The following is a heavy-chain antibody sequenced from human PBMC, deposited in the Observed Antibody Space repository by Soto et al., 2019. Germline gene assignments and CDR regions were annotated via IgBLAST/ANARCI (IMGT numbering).Heavy chain of an antibody. J-gene: IGHJ4*02. CDR3: ERSDYYYGSGSFRVYFDY. CDR2: IYYSGST. V-gene: IGHV4-59*01. Sequence: PSETLSLTCTVSGGSISSYYWSWIRQPPGKGLEWIGYIYYSGSTNYNPSLKSRVTISVDTSKNQFSLKLSSVTAADTAVYYCERSDYYYGSGSFRVYFDYWGQGTLVTVSP. CDR1: GGSISSYY. D-gene: IGHD3-10*01.